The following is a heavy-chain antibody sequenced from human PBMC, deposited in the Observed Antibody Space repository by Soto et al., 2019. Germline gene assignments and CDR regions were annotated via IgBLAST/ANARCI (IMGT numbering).Heavy chain of an antibody. CDR3: VVIGNVEVSNPTSFDY. V-gene: IGHV1-69*18. Sequence: QVQLVQSGAEVKKPWSSVKVSCKASGATFSGYAINGVRQAPGQGREWLGRIVTIVETLNYAARLQGRVAITTGQSTSTVYREPTSLTQEDTAVYYCVVIGNVEVSNPTSFDYGGQGTQVTVSS. CDR2: IVTIVETL. J-gene: IGHJ4*02. D-gene: IGHD2-2*01. CDR1: GATFSGYA.